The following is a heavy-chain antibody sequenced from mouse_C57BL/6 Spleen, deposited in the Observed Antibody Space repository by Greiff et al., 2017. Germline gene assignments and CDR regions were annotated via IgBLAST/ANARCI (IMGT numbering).Heavy chain of an antibody. CDR3: AIFITTGGPAY. CDR1: GYTFTDYN. Sequence: DVKLQESGPELVKPGASVKIPCKASGYTFTDYNMDWVKQSHGKSLEWIGDITPNNGGTIYNQKFKGKATLTVDKSSSTAYMELRSLTSEDTAVYYCAIFITTGGPAYWGQGTLVTVSA. J-gene: IGHJ3*01. V-gene: IGHV1-18*01. D-gene: IGHD1-1*01. CDR2: ITPNNGGT.